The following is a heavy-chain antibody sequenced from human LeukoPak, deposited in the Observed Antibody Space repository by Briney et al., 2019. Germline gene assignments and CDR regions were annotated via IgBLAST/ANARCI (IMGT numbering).Heavy chain of an antibody. Sequence: SETLSLTCAVYGESFSDYYWSWIRQPPGRGLEWIGEVNHGGTTNYNPSLKSRVIISADTSKNQFSLKLSSMTAADTAVYYCASRPTAAAPWGQGTLVTVSS. CDR3: ASRPTAAAP. V-gene: IGHV4-34*01. CDR1: GESFSDYY. J-gene: IGHJ5*02. CDR2: VNHGGTT. D-gene: IGHD2-2*01.